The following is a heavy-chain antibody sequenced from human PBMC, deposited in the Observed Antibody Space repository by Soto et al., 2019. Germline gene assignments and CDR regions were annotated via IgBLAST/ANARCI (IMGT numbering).Heavy chain of an antibody. CDR3: ARDRGTYYYDSSGHPEFDP. J-gene: IGHJ5*02. CDR1: GFTFSSYS. Sequence: PGGSLRLSCAASGFTFSSYSMNWVRQAPGKGLEWVSSISSSSSYIYYADSVKGRFTISRDNAKNSLYLQMNSLRAEDTAVYYCARDRGTYYYDSSGHPEFDPWGQGTLVTSPQ. D-gene: IGHD3-22*01. V-gene: IGHV3-21*01. CDR2: ISSSSSYI.